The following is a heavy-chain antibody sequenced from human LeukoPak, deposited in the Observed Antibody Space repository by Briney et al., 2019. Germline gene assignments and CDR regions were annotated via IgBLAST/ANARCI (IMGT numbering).Heavy chain of an antibody. J-gene: IGHJ3*02. Sequence: GGSLRLSCAASGFTFSSYEMNWVRQAPGKGLEWVSYISSSGSTIYYADSVKGRFTTSRDNSNKKLFLQMNSLRAGDTAVYYCAKAGWYSAKTYATYDDAYDIWGQGTMVTVSS. CDR1: GFTFSSYE. D-gene: IGHD1-26*01. CDR3: AKAGWYSAKTYATYDDAYDI. CDR2: ISSSGSTI. V-gene: IGHV3-48*03.